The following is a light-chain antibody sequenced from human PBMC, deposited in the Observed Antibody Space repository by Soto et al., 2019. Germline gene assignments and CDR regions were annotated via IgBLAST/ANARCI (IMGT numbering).Light chain of an antibody. Sequence: QSVLTQPASVSGSPGQSITISCTGTSSDVGGYNYVSCHQQHPGKAPKLMIYDVSNRPSGVSNRFSGSKSGNTASLTISGLQAEDEADYYCSSYTSSSTLVVFGTGTKVTVL. J-gene: IGLJ1*01. CDR3: SSYTSSSTLVV. CDR2: DVS. CDR1: SSDVGGYNY. V-gene: IGLV2-14*01.